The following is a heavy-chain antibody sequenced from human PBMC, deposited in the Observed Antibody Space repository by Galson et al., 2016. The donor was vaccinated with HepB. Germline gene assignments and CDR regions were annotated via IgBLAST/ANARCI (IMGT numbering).Heavy chain of an antibody. D-gene: IGHD6-13*01. J-gene: IGHJ4*02. CDR2: ISYDGGNK. Sequence: SLRLSCAASGFTFSDYGMHWVRLAPGKGLEWVAVISYDGGNKFYADSVKGRFTISRDNSKNTLYLQTNSLKTEDTAVYYCAKFESRGYSSSGFDYWGQGTLVTVSS. CDR1: GFTFSDYG. V-gene: IGHV3-30*18. CDR3: AKFESRGYSSSGFDY.